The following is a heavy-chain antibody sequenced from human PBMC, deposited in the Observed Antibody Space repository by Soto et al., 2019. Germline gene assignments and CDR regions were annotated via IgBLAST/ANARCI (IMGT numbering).Heavy chain of an antibody. J-gene: IGHJ4*02. D-gene: IGHD5-12*01. Sequence: ASVKVSCKASGYTFTSYYMHWVRQAPGQGLEWMGIINPSGGSTSYAQKFQGRVTMTRDTSTSTVYMELSSLRSEDTAVYYCARDREMATNNGLYYFDYWGQGTLVTVSS. CDR1: GYTFTSYY. CDR3: ARDREMATNNGLYYFDY. CDR2: INPSGGST. V-gene: IGHV1-46*01.